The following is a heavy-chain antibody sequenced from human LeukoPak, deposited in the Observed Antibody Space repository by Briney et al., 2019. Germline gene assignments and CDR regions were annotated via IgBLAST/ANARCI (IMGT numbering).Heavy chain of an antibody. J-gene: IGHJ4*02. V-gene: IGHV3-53*01. CDR3: ARQSGYYSPFDY. CDR1: GFTVSSNF. CDR2: IYSNGNT. D-gene: IGHD3-22*01. Sequence: GSLRLSCAASGFTVSSNFMSWVRQAPGKGLEWVSLIYSNGNTYYADSVKGRFTISRDNSKNTLYLQMDSLRAEDTAVYYCARQSGYYSPFDYWGQGTLVTVSS.